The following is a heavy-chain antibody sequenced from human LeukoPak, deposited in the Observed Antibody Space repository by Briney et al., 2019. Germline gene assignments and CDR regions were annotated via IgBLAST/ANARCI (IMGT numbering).Heavy chain of an antibody. CDR3: ARLKITRMVVTAIHPPDY. CDR2: IYPGDSDT. Sequence: GESLKISCKGSGYSFTSYWIGWVRQMPGKGLEWMGIIYPGDSDTRYSPSFQGQVTISADKSISTAYLQWSSLKASDTAMYYCARLKITRMVVTAIHPPDYWGQGTLVTVSS. V-gene: IGHV5-51*01. J-gene: IGHJ4*02. CDR1: GYSFTSYW. D-gene: IGHD2-21*02.